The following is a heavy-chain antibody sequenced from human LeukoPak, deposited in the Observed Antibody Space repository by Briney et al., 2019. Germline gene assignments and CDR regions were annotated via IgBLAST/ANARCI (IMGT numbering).Heavy chain of an antibody. V-gene: IGHV3-74*01. CDR2: INSDGSST. D-gene: IGHD2-2*01. CDR1: GFTFSSYW. CDR3: AKGGTLGYCSSTSCQFDY. Sequence: GGSLSLSCAASGFTFSSYWMHWVRQAPGKGLVWVSRINSDGSSTSYADSVKGRFTISRDNSKNTLYLQMNSLRAEDTAVYYCAKGGTLGYCSSTSCQFDYWGQGTLVTVSS. J-gene: IGHJ4*02.